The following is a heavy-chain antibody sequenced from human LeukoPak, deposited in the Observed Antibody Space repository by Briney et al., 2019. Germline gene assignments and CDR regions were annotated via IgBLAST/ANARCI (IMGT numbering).Heavy chain of an antibody. D-gene: IGHD3-22*01. CDR2: ISAYNGNT. CDR3: ARVGDSSGYYYGTPFDC. V-gene: IGHV1-18*01. CDR1: GYTFTSYG. Sequence: ASVKVSCKASGYTFTSYGISWVRQAPGQGLEWIGWISAYNGNTNYAQKLQGRVTMTTDTSTSTAYMELRSLRSDDTAVYYCARVGDSSGYYYGTPFDCWGQGTLVTVSS. J-gene: IGHJ4*02.